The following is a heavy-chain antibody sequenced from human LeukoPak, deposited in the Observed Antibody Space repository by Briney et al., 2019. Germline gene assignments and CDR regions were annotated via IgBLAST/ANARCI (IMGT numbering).Heavy chain of an antibody. Sequence: PSETLSLTCTVSGGSISSYYWSWIRQHPGKGLEWIGYIYYSGSTYYNPSLKSRVTISVDTSKNQFSLKLSSVTAADTAVYYCARDPVGYSSVSPQIWGQGTLVTVSS. D-gene: IGHD6-25*01. J-gene: IGHJ4*02. V-gene: IGHV4-59*06. CDR3: ARDPVGYSSVSPQI. CDR2: IYYSGST. CDR1: GGSISSYY.